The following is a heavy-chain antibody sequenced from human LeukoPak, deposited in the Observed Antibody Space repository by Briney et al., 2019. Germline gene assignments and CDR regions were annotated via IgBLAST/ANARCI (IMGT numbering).Heavy chain of an antibody. CDR3: ARVWDCSGGSCYLGIDY. CDR2: ISQNGDS. D-gene: IGHD2-15*01. Sequence: SETLSLTCGVYGGSLSFYYWSWIRQSPGKGLEWIAEISQNGDSNYNPSLKSRVTISLDTSKNQLSLKLSSVTAADTAVYYCARVWDCSGGSCYLGIDYWGQGTLVTVSS. J-gene: IGHJ4*02. V-gene: IGHV4-34*01. CDR1: GGSLSFYY.